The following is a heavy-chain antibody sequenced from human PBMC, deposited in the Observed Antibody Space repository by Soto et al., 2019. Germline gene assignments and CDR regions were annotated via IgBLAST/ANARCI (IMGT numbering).Heavy chain of an antibody. J-gene: IGHJ4*02. CDR3: TRFMLDYYDSSGYYFLR. V-gene: IGHV3-73*01. CDR2: IRSKANSYAT. Sequence: PGGSLRLSCAASGFTFSGSAMHWVRQASGKWLEWVGRIRSKANSYATAYAASVKGRFTISRDDSKNTAYLQMNSLKTEDTAVYYCTRFMLDYYDSSGYYFLRWGQGXLVTVYS. CDR1: GFTFSGSA. D-gene: IGHD3-22*01.